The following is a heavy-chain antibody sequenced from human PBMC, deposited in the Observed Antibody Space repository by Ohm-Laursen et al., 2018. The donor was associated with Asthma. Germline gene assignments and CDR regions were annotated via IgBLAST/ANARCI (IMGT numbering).Heavy chain of an antibody. CDR2: LFPDGRST. V-gene: IGHV3-74*01. CDR1: GFIVSDYF. Sequence: SLRLSCAASGFIVSDYFMHWVRQRPGEGLVWISHLFPDGRSTNYADSVKGRFTISRDDAKNTLYLQMNSLRVDDTAVYYCARGNLEGLQWGQGTLVTVSS. D-gene: IGHD5-24*01. CDR3: ARGNLEGLQ. J-gene: IGHJ4*02.